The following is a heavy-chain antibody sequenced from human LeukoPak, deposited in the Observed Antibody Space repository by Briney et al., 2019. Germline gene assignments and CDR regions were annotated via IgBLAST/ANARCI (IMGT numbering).Heavy chain of an antibody. Sequence: GRSLRLSCAASGFTFSSYGMHWVRQAPGKGLEWVAVIPYDGSNKYYADSVKGRFTISRDNSKDTLYLQMNSLRAEDTAVYYCAKRPSDYGDYVSYFDHWGQGTLVTVSS. D-gene: IGHD4-17*01. CDR2: IPYDGSNK. J-gene: IGHJ4*02. V-gene: IGHV3-30*18. CDR3: AKRPSDYGDYVSYFDH. CDR1: GFTFSSYG.